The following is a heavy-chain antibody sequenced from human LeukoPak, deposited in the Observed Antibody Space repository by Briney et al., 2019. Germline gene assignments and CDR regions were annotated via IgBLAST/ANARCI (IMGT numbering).Heavy chain of an antibody. CDR2: IYYSGST. Sequence: SETLSLTCTVSGDSISSTTYYWGWIRQPPGKGLEWIGYIYYSGSTYYNPSLKSRVTISVDTSKNQFSLKLSSVTAADTAVYYCASDGSTVTRVRYFQHWGQGTLVTVSS. V-gene: IGHV4-31*03. CDR1: GDSISSTTYY. CDR3: ASDGSTVTRVRYFQH. D-gene: IGHD4-11*01. J-gene: IGHJ1*01.